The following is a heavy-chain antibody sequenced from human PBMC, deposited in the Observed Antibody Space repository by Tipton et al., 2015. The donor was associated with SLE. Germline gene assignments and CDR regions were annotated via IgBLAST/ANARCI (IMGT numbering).Heavy chain of an antibody. Sequence: TLSLTCTVSGGSISSSSYYWGWIRQPPGKGLEWIGSIYYSGSTYYNPSLKSRVTISVDTSKNQFSLKLSSVTAADTAVYYCARGARGNSYGSDEDFDYWGQGTLVTVSS. D-gene: IGHD5-18*01. J-gene: IGHJ4*02. V-gene: IGHV4-39*07. CDR2: IYYSGST. CDR1: GGSISSSSYY. CDR3: ARGARGNSYGSDEDFDY.